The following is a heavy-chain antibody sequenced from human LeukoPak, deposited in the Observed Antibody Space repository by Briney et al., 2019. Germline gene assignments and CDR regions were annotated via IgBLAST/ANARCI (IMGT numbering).Heavy chain of an antibody. V-gene: IGHV3-30-3*01. Sequence: GGSLRLSCAASGFTFRNYVIHWVRQAPGKGLEWVAVTSSDLNVKLYADSVKGRFTISRDNSRSTLYLQMDSLRAEDTAVYYCAGYITIFGVVVGIDYWGQGTLVTVSS. CDR1: GFTFRNYV. CDR3: AGYITIFGVVVGIDY. CDR2: TSSDLNVK. J-gene: IGHJ4*02. D-gene: IGHD3-3*01.